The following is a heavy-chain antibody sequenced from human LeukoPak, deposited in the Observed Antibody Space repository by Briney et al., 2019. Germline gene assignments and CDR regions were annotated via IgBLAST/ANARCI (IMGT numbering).Heavy chain of an antibody. CDR1: GFTVTNNY. D-gene: IGHD3-22*01. V-gene: IGHV3-53*04. CDR2: IYTGGST. J-gene: IGHJ3*02. CDR3: ARGWILLNDAFDT. Sequence: GGSLILSCVASGFTVTNNYMTWVRQAPGKGLEWVSVIYTGGSTYYADSVQGRFTMSRHNSKNMLYLQMNSLRAEDTAVYYCARGWILLNDAFDTWGQGTMVTVSS.